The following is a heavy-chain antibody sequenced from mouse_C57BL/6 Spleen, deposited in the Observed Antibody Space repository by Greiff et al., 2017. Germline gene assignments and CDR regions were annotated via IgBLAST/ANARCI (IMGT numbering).Heavy chain of an antibody. D-gene: IGHD2-3*01. CDR1: GYTFTDYY. J-gene: IGHJ3*01. Sequence: EVQLQQSGPVLVKPGASVKMSCKASGYTFTDYYMNWVKQSHGKSLEWIGVINPYNGGTSYNQKFKGKATLTVDKSSSTAYMELNSLTSVDSAVYYCARGGFDGYYVFAYWGQGTLVTVSA. CDR2: INPYNGGT. CDR3: ARGGFDGYYVFAY. V-gene: IGHV1-19*01.